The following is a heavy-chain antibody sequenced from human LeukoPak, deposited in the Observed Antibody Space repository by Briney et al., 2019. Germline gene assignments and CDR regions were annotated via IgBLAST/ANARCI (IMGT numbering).Heavy chain of an antibody. CDR3: ARDFTPKYYYDSSGYHPPEYFDL. Sequence: SETLSLTCTVSGGSISSDYWSWIRQPPGKGLEWIVCIYYSVSTNYNPSLKSRVTISVDTAKIQFSLKLSSVTAADTAVYYCARDFTPKYYYDSSGYHPPEYFDLWGRGTLVTVSS. CDR1: GGSISSDY. V-gene: IGHV4-59*01. CDR2: IYYSVST. J-gene: IGHJ2*01. D-gene: IGHD3-22*01.